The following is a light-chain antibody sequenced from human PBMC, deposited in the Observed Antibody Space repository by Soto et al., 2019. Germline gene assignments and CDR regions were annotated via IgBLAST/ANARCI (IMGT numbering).Light chain of an antibody. V-gene: IGLV4-69*01. CDR1: SGHSSYA. Sequence: QSVLTQSPSASASLGASVTLTCTLSSGHSSYAIAWHQQQPEKGPRYLMKLNSDGSHSKGDGIPDLFSGYSSGAERYLTISRLQSEDAADYYCQTWGTGIHWVFGGGTKLTV. J-gene: IGLJ3*02. CDR3: QTWGTGIHWV. CDR2: LNSDGSH.